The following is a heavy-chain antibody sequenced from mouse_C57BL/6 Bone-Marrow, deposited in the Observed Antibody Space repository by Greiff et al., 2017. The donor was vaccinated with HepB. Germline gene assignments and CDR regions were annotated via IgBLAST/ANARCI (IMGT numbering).Heavy chain of an antibody. Sequence: EVKLMESGGGLVQSGRSLRLSCATSGFTFSDFYMEWVRQAPGKGLEWIAASRKKANDYTTEYSASVKGRFIVSRDTSQSILYLQMKALRAEDTAIYYCARDRRKNDGYPGAMDYWGQGTSVTVSS. CDR1: GFTFSDFY. CDR2: SRKKANDYTT. CDR3: ARDRRKNDGYPGAMDY. V-gene: IGHV7-1*01. D-gene: IGHD2-3*01. J-gene: IGHJ4*01.